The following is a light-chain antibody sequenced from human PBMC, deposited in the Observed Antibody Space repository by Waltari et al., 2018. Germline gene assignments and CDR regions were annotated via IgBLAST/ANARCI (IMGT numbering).Light chain of an antibody. CDR1: QSIGTW. Sequence: DIQMTQSPSSLSASVRDRVTITCRASQSIGTWLAWYQQKPGKAPQLQIYQASSLETGVPSRFSGSGSGTEFTLTISSLQPDDFATYYCQQYNTYPWTFGQGTKVEIK. V-gene: IGKV1-5*03. CDR3: QQYNTYPWT. J-gene: IGKJ1*01. CDR2: QAS.